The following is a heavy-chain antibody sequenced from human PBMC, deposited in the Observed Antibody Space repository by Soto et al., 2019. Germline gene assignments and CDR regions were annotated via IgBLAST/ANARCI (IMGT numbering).Heavy chain of an antibody. CDR1: GFTFSIDA. CDR3: TDVTIFEVTYYYYGMDV. D-gene: IGHD3-3*01. V-gene: IGHV3-23*01. J-gene: IGHJ6*02. Sequence: GGPLNLEWEASGFTFSIDARGGGGRAQGKGLEWVSAISGSGGSTYYADSVKGRFTISRDNSKNTLYLQMNSLRAEDTAVYYCTDVTIFEVTYYYYGMDVWAQGTTVTV. CDR2: ISGSGGST.